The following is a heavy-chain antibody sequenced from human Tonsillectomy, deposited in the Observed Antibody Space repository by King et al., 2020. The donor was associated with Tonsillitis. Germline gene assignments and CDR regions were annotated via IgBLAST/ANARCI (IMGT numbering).Heavy chain of an antibody. D-gene: IGHD6-19*01. J-gene: IGHJ4*02. CDR1: GFTFSSYG. Sequence: VQLVESGGGVVQPGRSLRLSCAASGFTFSSYGMHWVRQAPGKGLEWVAVISYDGSNKYYADSVKGRFTISRDNSKNTLYLQMNSLRAEDTAVYYCAKRPVRYSSGWNYFDYWGQGTLVTVSS. CDR3: AKRPVRYSSGWNYFDY. V-gene: IGHV3-30*18. CDR2: ISYDGSNK.